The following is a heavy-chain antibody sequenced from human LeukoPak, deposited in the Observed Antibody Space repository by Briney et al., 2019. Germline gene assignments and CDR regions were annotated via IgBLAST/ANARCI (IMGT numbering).Heavy chain of an antibody. V-gene: IGHV4-34*01. J-gene: IGHJ4*02. CDR3: ASGSIGDYVWGSYRYPESLDY. CDR1: GGSFSGYY. CDR2: INHSGST. D-gene: IGHD3-16*02. Sequence: SETLSLTCAVYGGSFSGYYWSWIRQPPGKGLEWVGEINHSGSTNYNPSLKSRVTISVDTSKNQFSLKLSSVTAADTAVYYCASGSIGDYVWGSYRYPESLDYWGQGTLVTVSP.